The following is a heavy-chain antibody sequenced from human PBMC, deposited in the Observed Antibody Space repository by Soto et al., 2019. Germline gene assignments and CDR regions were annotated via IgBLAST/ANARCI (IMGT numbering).Heavy chain of an antibody. Sequence: GASVKVSCTASGYTFTSYYMHWVRQAPGQGLEWMGIINPSGGSTSYAQKFQGRVTMTRDTSTSTVYMELSSLRSEDTAVYYCARVLLVAGDHDAFDIWGQGTMVTVSS. V-gene: IGHV1-46*03. CDR2: INPSGGST. J-gene: IGHJ3*02. CDR1: GYTFTSYY. D-gene: IGHD6-19*01. CDR3: ARVLLVAGDHDAFDI.